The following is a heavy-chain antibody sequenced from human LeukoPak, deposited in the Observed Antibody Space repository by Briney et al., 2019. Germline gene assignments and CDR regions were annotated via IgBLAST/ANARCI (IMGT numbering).Heavy chain of an antibody. J-gene: IGHJ4*02. CDR1: GGSINSGNYY. D-gene: IGHD3-10*01. Sequence: SETLSLTCTVSGGSINSGNYYWSWIRQHPGKGLEWIGYISYSGSTYYNPSLRSRVTISVDTSKNQLSLKVSSVTAADTALYYCARDRGNYGYYLDHWGQGTLVTVS. CDR3: ARDRGNYGYYLDH. CDR2: ISYSGST. V-gene: IGHV4-31*03.